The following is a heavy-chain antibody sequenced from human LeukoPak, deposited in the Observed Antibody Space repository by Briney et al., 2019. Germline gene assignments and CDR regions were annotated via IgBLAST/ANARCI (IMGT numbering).Heavy chain of an antibody. CDR1: GGSFSGYY. J-gene: IGHJ4*02. D-gene: IGHD1-26*01. CDR2: INHSGST. V-gene: IGHV4-34*01. Sequence: SETLSLTCAVYGGSFSGYYWSWIRQPPGKGLEWIGEINHSGSTNYNPSLKSRVTMSVDTSKNQFSLKLSSVTAADTAMYYCASLATPGDYWGQGTLVTASS. CDR3: ASLATPGDY.